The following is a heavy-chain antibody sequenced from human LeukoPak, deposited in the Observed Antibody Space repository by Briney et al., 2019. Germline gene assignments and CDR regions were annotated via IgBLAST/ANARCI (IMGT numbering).Heavy chain of an antibody. Sequence: GGSLRLSCAASGFTFSDYYMSWIRQAPGKGLEWLSYISSSGSTMYYADSVKGRFTVSRDNAKNSLSLQLNSLRAEDTAVYYCAREKSDSSGYRTLDSWGQGTLVIVSS. CDR2: ISSSGSTM. CDR3: AREKSDSSGYRTLDS. CDR1: GFTFSDYY. V-gene: IGHV3-11*01. D-gene: IGHD3-22*01. J-gene: IGHJ4*02.